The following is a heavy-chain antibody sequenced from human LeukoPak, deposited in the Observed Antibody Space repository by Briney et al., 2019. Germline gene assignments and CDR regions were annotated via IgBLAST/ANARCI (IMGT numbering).Heavy chain of an antibody. J-gene: IGHJ6*02. Sequence: ASVKVSCKASGYTFTSYDINWVRQATGQGLEWVGWMNPNSGNTGYAQKFQGRVTMTRNTSISTAYMELSSLRSEDTAVYYCARARYFDWLLDYYGMDVWGQGTTVTVSS. CDR2: MNPNSGNT. V-gene: IGHV1-8*01. D-gene: IGHD3-9*01. CDR3: ARARYFDWLLDYYGMDV. CDR1: GYTFTSYD.